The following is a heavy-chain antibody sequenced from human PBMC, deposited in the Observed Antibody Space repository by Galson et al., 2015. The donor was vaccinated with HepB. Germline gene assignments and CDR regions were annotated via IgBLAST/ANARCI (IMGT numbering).Heavy chain of an antibody. J-gene: IGHJ6*02. CDR3: ASSPSRPTSYYGSGNKYGMDV. CDR2: ISSSSRTI. CDR1: GFTFSSYS. D-gene: IGHD3-10*01. V-gene: IGHV3-48*01. Sequence: SLRLSCAASGFTFSSYSMNWVRQAPGKGLERVSYISSSSRTIYYADSVKGRFTISRDNAKNSLYLQMNSLRAEDTAVYYCASSPSRPTSYYGSGNKYGMDVWGQGTTVTVSS.